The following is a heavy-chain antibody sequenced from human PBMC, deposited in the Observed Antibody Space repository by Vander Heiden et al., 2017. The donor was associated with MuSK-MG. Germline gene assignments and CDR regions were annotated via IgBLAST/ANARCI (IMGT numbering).Heavy chain of an antibody. CDR2: ISWNNRRI. J-gene: IGHJ5*02. Sequence: EVQLVESGGGLLQPVRSLTLSSAAPGFALDHYSMHWVRQVAGKGREWVSGISWNNRRIGYEDSVKGRFTISRDNAKNSLYLQRNSIRAEDTALYDGAKGHHGSIATAFDPWGQGTRVTVSS. V-gene: IGHV3-9*01. D-gene: IGHD6-13*01. CDR3: AKGHHGSIATAFDP. CDR1: GFALDHYS.